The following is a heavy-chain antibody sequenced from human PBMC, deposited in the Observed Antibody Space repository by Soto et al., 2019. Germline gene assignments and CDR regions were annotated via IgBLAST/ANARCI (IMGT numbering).Heavy chain of an antibody. CDR3: ARSITMVRGVNIKRDFDY. J-gene: IGHJ4*02. V-gene: IGHV4-39*01. D-gene: IGHD3-10*01. CDR2: IYYSGST. CDR1: GGSISSSSYY. Sequence: QLQLQESGPGLVKPSETLSLTCTVSGGSISSSSYYWGWIRQPPGKGLEWIGSIYYSGSTYYNPSLKSRVTISVDTSKNQFSLKLSSVTAADTAVYYCARSITMVRGVNIKRDFDYWGQGTLVTVSS.